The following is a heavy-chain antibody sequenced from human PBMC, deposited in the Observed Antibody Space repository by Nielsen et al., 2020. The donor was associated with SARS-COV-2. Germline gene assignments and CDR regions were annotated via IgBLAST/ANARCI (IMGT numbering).Heavy chain of an antibody. Sequence: GESLKLSCKGSGYSFTSYWIGWVRQMPGKGLEWMGIIYPGDSDTRYSPSFQGQVTISADKSISTAYLQWSSLKASDTAMYYCARRRGSGSYFYYGMDVWGQGTTVTVSS. CDR3: ARRRGSGSYFYYGMDV. D-gene: IGHD3-10*01. V-gene: IGHV5-51*01. J-gene: IGHJ6*02. CDR2: IYPGDSDT. CDR1: GYSFTSYW.